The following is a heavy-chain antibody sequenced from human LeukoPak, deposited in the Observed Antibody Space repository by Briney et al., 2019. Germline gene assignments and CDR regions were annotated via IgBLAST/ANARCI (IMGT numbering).Heavy chain of an antibody. CDR3: ARGSPVAGAVDY. V-gene: IGHV4-59*01. CDR1: GVSITSYY. Sequence: SETLSLTCTVSGVSITSYYWSWIRQPPGKGLEWIGYIYYSGSTNYNPSLKSRVTISVDTSKNQFSLKLSSVTAADTAVYYCARGSPVAGAVDYWGQGTLVTVSS. D-gene: IGHD6-19*01. CDR2: IYYSGST. J-gene: IGHJ4*02.